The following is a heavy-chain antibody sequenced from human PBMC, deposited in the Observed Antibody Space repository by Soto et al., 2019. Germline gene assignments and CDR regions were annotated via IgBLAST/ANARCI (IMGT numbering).Heavy chain of an antibody. CDR2: LYYSRDT. D-gene: IGHD5-12*01. Sequence: SDTLSLTCTVSGASISSYFWSWIRQPPGKGLEWIGYLYYSRDTNYNPSLKSRVTISVDTSKNHFSLTLSSVTAADTAVYYCARGRGYHYSAWFDPWGQGTLVTVS. CDR3: ARGRGYHYSAWFDP. CDR1: GASISSYF. V-gene: IGHV4-59*01. J-gene: IGHJ5*02.